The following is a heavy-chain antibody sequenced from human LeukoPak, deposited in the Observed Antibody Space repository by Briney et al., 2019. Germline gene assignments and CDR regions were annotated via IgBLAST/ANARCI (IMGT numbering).Heavy chain of an antibody. CDR2: TNPNSGNT. CDR3: ARRKPTSGAQYWFDP. J-gene: IGHJ5*02. V-gene: IGHV1-8*01. D-gene: IGHD3-10*01. CDR1: GYTFTSYD. Sequence: ASVTVSCKASGYTFTSYDINWVRQATGQGLEWMGWTNPNSGNTGYEQESQGTVTMTRDTSISTAYMELSSLTSEDTAVYYCARRKPTSGAQYWFDPWGQGTLVTVSS.